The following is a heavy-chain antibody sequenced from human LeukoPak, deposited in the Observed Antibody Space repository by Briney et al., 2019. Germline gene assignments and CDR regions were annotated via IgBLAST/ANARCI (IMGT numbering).Heavy chain of an antibody. CDR1: GFTFSSYS. D-gene: IGHD6-13*01. V-gene: IGHV3-21*01. CDR3: ARAPEDRSSETGTYLDY. Sequence: GGSLGLFCAASGFTFSSYSMHWVRQAPGKALEWVTSISNSSSYIYYADSVKGRFTISRDNGKISMYLQMNRLRAEDTAVYYCARAPEDRSSETGTYLDYWGQGTLVTVSS. J-gene: IGHJ4*02. CDR2: ISNSSSYI.